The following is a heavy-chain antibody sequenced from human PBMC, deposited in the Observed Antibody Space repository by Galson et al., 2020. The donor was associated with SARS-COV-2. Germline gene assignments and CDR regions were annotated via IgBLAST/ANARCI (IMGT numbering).Heavy chain of an antibody. V-gene: IGHV4-59*13. D-gene: IGHD1-1*01. CDR2: IYYSGST. Sequence: SETLSLTCTVSGGSISSYYWSWIRQPPGKGLEWIGYIYYSGSTNYNPSLKSRVTISVDTSNNQFSLKLSSVTAADTAVYYCAGRVQSPPVLDLNYYCYGMDVWGQGTTVTVPS. CDR3: AGRVQSPPVLDLNYYCYGMDV. CDR1: GGSISSYY. J-gene: IGHJ6*02.